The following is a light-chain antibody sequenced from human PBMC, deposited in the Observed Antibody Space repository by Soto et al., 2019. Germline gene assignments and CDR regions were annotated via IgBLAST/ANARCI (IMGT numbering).Light chain of an antibody. CDR2: NVY. V-gene: IGLV2-14*03. Sequence: QSALTQPASVSGAPGQWITISCTGTSSDVDAYNFVSWHQQHPGKAPKLIIYNVYDRPSGISYRFSGSKSVNTASLTISGLQDEDEADYYSSSYTISRTYVFGTGTKLTVL. CDR3: SSYTISRTYV. J-gene: IGLJ1*01. CDR1: SSDVDAYNF.